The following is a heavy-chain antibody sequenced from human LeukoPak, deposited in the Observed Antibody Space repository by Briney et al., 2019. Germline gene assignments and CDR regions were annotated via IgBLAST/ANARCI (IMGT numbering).Heavy chain of an antibody. CDR3: AKDQRFSMYDPDEHAYSDP. Sequence: SETLSLTCTVSSYSISSGYYWSWIRQPPGKGLEWIGYIYYSGSTNYNPSLKSRVTISVDTSKNQFSLRLTSVTVADTAVYYCAKDQRFSMYDPDEHAYSDPWGQGALVIVSS. V-gene: IGHV4-61*01. J-gene: IGHJ5*02. D-gene: IGHD3-16*01. CDR1: SYSISSGYY. CDR2: IYYSGST.